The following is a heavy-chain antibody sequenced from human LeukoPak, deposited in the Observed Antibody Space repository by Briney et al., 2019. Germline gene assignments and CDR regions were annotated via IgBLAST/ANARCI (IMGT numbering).Heavy chain of an antibody. D-gene: IGHD2-2*01. V-gene: IGHV1-24*01. J-gene: IGHJ6*02. CDR1: GYTRTELS. CDR2: FDPEDGET. CDR3: ATDPGETVPAAKGPRGDYCYGMDV. Sequence: ASVKVSCKVSGYTRTELSMHWVRQAPGKGLEWMGGFDPEDGETIYAQKFQGRVTMTEDTSTDTAYMELNSLRSDDTAVYYCATDPGETVPAAKGPRGDYCYGMDVWGQGTTVTVSS.